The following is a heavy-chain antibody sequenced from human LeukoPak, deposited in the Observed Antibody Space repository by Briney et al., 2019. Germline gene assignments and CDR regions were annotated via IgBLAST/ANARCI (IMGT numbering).Heavy chain of an antibody. Sequence: PSETLSLTCTVSGGSISSSSYYWGWIRQPPGKGLEWIGSIYYSGSTYYNPSLKSRVTISVDTSKNQFSLKLSSVTAADTAVYYCARNVVVVAATRKGNWFDPWGQGTLVTVSS. CDR3: ARNVVVVAATRKGNWFDP. D-gene: IGHD2-15*01. J-gene: IGHJ5*02. CDR2: IYYSGST. V-gene: IGHV4-39*01. CDR1: GGSISSSSYY.